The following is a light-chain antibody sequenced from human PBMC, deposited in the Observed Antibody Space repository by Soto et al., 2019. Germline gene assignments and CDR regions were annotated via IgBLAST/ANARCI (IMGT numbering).Light chain of an antibody. V-gene: IGKV1-39*01. CDR2: GAS. CDR1: QSISIY. Sequence: DIQMTQSPSSLSASVGHRFTITCRASQSISIYLNWYQLKPGKAPKLLMYGASYLKSGVPTSFSGSGSGTDFTLTISSLQTADFATYYCQQTYTTHQITFGQGTRLEI. CDR3: QQTYTTHQIT. J-gene: IGKJ5*01.